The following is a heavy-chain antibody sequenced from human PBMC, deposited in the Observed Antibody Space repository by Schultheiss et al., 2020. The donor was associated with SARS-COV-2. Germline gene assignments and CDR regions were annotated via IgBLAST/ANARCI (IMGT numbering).Heavy chain of an antibody. D-gene: IGHD1-1*01. CDR1: GFTVSSNE. CDR2: ISSGSSYI. CDR3: ARGYRTFDY. V-gene: IGHV3-21*01. Sequence: GESLKISCAASGFTVSSNEMSWVRKAPGKGLEWVSSISSGSSYIYYADSVKGRFTISRDNAKNSLYLQMNSLRAEDTAVYYCARGYRTFDYWGQGTLVTVSS. J-gene: IGHJ4*02.